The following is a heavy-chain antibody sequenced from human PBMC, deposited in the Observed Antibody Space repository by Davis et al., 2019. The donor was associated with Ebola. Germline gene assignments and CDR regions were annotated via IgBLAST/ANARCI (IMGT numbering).Heavy chain of an antibody. Sequence: AASVKVSCKASGYTFNSYAMNWVRQAPGQGLEWMGWINTNTGNPTYAQGFTGRFVFSLDTSVSTAYLQISSLKAEDTAVYYCARGEQLVLFYYYGMDVWGQGTTVTVSS. CDR2: INTNTGNP. J-gene: IGHJ6*02. CDR1: GYTFNSYA. D-gene: IGHD6-6*01. V-gene: IGHV7-4-1*02. CDR3: ARGEQLVLFYYYGMDV.